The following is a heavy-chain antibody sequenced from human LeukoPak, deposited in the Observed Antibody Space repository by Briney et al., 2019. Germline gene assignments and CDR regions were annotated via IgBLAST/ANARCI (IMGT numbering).Heavy chain of an antibody. CDR2: IYYSGST. CDR3: ARDRDGNGWFDP. CDR1: DGSISSYY. D-gene: IGHD1-1*01. V-gene: IGHV4-59*01. J-gene: IGHJ5*02. Sequence: SETLSLTCTVSDGSISSYYWSWFRQPPGKGLEWIGYIYYSGSTNYNPSLKSRVTISLDTPKNQFSLKVRSVTAADTAMYYCARDRDGNGWFDPWGQGTLVTVSS.